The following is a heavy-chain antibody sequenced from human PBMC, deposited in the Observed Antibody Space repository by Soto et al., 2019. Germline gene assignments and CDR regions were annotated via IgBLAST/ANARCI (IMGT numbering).Heavy chain of an antibody. CDR2: IYNSGST. CDR3: ARAFGYGGNSGIDY. CDR1: GYSISSGYY. Sequence: SETLSLTCAVSGYSISSGYYWGWFLQPPGKGLVGIGSIYNSGSTYYNPSLKSRVTISVDTSKNQFSLKLSSVTAADTAVYYCARAFGYGGNSGIDYWGQGTLVTVSS. D-gene: IGHD4-17*01. V-gene: IGHV4-38-2*01. J-gene: IGHJ4*02.